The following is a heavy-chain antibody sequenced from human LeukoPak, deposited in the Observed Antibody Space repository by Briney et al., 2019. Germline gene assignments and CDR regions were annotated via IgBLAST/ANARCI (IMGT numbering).Heavy chain of an antibody. CDR2: ISSRSSSM. CDR1: GFSFSSYE. J-gene: IGHJ4*02. Sequence: QAGGSLRLSCAASGFSFSSYEMNWVRQAPGKGLEWVSYISSRSSSMFYADSVKGRFTISRDNAKNSLNLQMNSLRAEDTAVYYCARDWEGPLGYFDYWGQGTLVTVSS. V-gene: IGHV3-48*03. CDR3: ARDWEGPLGYFDY. D-gene: IGHD1-26*01.